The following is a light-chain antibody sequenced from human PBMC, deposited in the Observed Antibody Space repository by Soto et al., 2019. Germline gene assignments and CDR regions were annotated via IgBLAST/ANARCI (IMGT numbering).Light chain of an antibody. CDR1: QSVSGSR. CDR3: QQYGTSPTWT. J-gene: IGKJ1*01. V-gene: IGKV3-20*01. Sequence: EIVLTQSPDNLSLSPGERATLSCRASQSVSGSRLAWYQXXPGQAPRLXXYGASSRATGIPDRFSGGVSGTDFTLTISRLEPEDFAVYFGQQYGTSPTWTFGQGTKVDIK. CDR2: GAS.